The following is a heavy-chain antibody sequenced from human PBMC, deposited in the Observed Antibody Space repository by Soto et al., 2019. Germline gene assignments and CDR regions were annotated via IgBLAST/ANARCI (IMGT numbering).Heavy chain of an antibody. J-gene: IGHJ4*01. V-gene: IGHV4-59*01. CDR3: ALGGFNYGRPFDF. Sequence: SETLSLTCTVSGASSSNCHWNWIRQPPGKGLEWIGYIYYSGTYYNPSLTSRVSMSLDTSKTQFSLNLKSVNTSDTAVYFCALGGFNYGRPFDFWGHGTQVTVSS. CDR2: IYYSGT. CDR1: GASSSNCH. D-gene: IGHD5-18*01.